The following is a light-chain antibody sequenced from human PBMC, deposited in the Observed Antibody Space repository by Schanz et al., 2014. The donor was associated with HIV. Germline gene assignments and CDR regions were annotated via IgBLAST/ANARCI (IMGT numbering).Light chain of an antibody. Sequence: QSALTQPASVSGSPGQSITVSCTGTNNDIGSYTYVAWYQQHPGKAPKLMIYEVTKRPSGVSDRFSASKSGNTASLTISGLQAEDEADYYCCSYAGSSTVVFGGGTKVTVL. J-gene: IGLJ3*02. CDR1: NNDIGSYTY. V-gene: IGLV2-23*02. CDR3: CSYAGSSTVV. CDR2: EVT.